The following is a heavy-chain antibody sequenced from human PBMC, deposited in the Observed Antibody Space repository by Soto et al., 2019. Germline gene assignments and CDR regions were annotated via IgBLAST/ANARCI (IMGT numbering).Heavy chain of an antibody. J-gene: IGHJ6*02. CDR3: ASASSIAARPRGTDV. CDR1: GGTFSSYA. D-gene: IGHD6-6*01. CDR2: IIPIFGTA. Sequence: QVQLVQSGAEVKKPGSSVKVSCKASGGTFSSYAISWVRQAPGQGLEWMGGIIPIFGTANYAQKFQGRVTITADDSTSVDHLERSSLTSNDTAWYYCASASSIAARPRGTDVWGQGTTVTGSS. V-gene: IGHV1-69*12.